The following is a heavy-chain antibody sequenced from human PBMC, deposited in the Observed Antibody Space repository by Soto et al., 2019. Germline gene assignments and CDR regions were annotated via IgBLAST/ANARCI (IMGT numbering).Heavy chain of an antibody. CDR3: AHRRSVGSYSEPTFDY. CDR2: IYWNDAD. CDR1: GFSLTTPGVG. D-gene: IGHD3-10*01. J-gene: IGHJ4*02. V-gene: IGHV2-5*01. Sequence: QITLKESGPTLVKPTQTLTLSFTVSGFSLTTPGVGVGWIRQPPGKALQWLALIYWNDADYFNPSLTSRLTITRDTSKKQVGLTMTNMDPVDTATHFCAHRRSVGSYSEPTFDYWGQGTQVIVSS.